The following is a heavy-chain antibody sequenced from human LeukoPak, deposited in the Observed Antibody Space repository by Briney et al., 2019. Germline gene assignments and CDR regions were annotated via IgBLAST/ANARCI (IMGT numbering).Heavy chain of an antibody. CDR2: INPNSGGT. J-gene: IGHJ4*02. D-gene: IGHD3-22*01. V-gene: IGHV1-2*02. Sequence: ASVKVSCKASGYTFTGYYMHWVRQAPGQGLEWRGWINPNSGGTNYAQKFQGRVTMTRDTSISTAYMELSRLRSDDTALYYCARDPSSHVIVVSFLFDYWGQGTLVTVSS. CDR1: GYTFTGYY. CDR3: ARDPSSHVIVVSFLFDY.